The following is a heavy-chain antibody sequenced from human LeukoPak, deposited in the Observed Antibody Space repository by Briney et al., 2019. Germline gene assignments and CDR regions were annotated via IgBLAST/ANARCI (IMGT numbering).Heavy chain of an antibody. J-gene: IGHJ4*02. V-gene: IGHV3-23*01. CDR2: VSGSGGST. CDR1: GITLANYG. D-gene: IGHD3-22*01. CDR3: AKRGVVIRVILVGFHKEAYYFDS. Sequence: HSGGSLRLSCVVSGITLANYGMSWVRQAPGKGLEWVAGVSGSGGSTNYADSVKGRFTISRDNPKTTLYLQMNSLRAEDTAVYFCAKRGVVIRVILVGFHKEAYYFDSWGQGALVTVSS.